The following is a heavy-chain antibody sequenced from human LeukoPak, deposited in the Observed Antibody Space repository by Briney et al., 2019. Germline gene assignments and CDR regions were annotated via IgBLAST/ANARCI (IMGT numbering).Heavy chain of an antibody. CDR3: ARRIAAAAAPYYFDY. D-gene: IGHD6-13*01. CDR2: ISWNSGSI. V-gene: IGHV3-9*01. CDR1: GFTFDDYA. Sequence: PGRSLRLSSAASGFTFDDYAMHWVRQAPGKGLEWVSGISWNSGSIGYADSVKGRFTISRDNAKNTLYLQMNSLRAEDTAVYYCARRIAAAAAPYYFDYWGQGTLVTVSS. J-gene: IGHJ4*02.